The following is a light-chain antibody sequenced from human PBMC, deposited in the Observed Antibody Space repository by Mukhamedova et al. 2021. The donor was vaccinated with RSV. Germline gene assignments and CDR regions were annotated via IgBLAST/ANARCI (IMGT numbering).Light chain of an antibody. J-gene: IGKJ2*02. CDR3: QQHSSLPGCT. CDR2: GAS. V-gene: IGKV3-20*01. Sequence: QRISSSYLAWYQHKPGQPPRLLIYGASTRATGVPDRFTGGGSGTDFTPTISRLEPDDVAVYYCQQHSSLPGCTFVQGT. CDR1: QRISSSY.